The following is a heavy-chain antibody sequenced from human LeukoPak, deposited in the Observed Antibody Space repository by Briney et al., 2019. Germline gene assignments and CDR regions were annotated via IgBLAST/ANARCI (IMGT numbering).Heavy chain of an antibody. V-gene: IGHV4-38-2*02. Sequence: SETLSLTCTVSGYSITSGYYWGWIRQAPGKRLEWIGNIYYNGIAYYNPSLRSRVSISVDTSKNQFSLKLTSVTAADTAMYYCARGGPSDYWGRGTLVTVSS. CDR2: IYYNGIA. J-gene: IGHJ4*02. CDR3: ARGGPSDY. CDR1: GYSITSGYY.